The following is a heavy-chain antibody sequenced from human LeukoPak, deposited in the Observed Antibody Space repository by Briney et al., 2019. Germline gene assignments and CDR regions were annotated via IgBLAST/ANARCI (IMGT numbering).Heavy chain of an antibody. Sequence: PGGSLRLSCAASGFTFSSYDMHWVRQATGKGLEWVSAIGTAGDTYYPGSVKGRFTISRENAKNSLYLQMNSLRAGDTAVYYCARALGSSGFDAFDIWGQGTMVTVPS. J-gene: IGHJ3*02. D-gene: IGHD3-16*01. CDR3: ARALGSSGFDAFDI. CDR2: IGTAGDT. V-gene: IGHV3-13*01. CDR1: GFTFSSYD.